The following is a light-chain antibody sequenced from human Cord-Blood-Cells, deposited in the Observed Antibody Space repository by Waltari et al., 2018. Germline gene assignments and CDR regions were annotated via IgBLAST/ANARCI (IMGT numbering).Light chain of an antibody. Sequence: DIVMTQSPDSLAVSLGERDTLTCKSSQSVLYSSNNKNYLAWYQQKPGQPPKLLIYWASTRESGVPDRFSGSGSGTDFTLTISSLQAEDVAVYYCQQYYSTPLTFGGGTKVEIK. V-gene: IGKV4-1*01. J-gene: IGKJ4*01. CDR3: QQYYSTPLT. CDR2: WAS. CDR1: QSVLYSSNNKNY.